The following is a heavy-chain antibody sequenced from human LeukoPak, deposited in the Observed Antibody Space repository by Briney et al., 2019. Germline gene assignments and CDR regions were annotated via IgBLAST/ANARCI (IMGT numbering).Heavy chain of an antibody. J-gene: IGHJ4*02. V-gene: IGHV4-61*02. D-gene: IGHD4-17*01. CDR1: GGSISSGSYY. CDR2: IYTSGST. Sequence: SETLSLTCTVSGGSISSGSYYWSWLRPPAGQGLEWIGRIYTSGSTNYNPSLKSRVTISVDTSKNQFSLKLSSVTAADTAVYYCAREGRGDYGDPGSFDYWGQGTLVTVSS. CDR3: AREGRGDYGDPGSFDY.